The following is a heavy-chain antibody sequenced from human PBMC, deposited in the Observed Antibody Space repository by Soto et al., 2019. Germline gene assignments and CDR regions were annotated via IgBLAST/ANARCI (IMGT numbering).Heavy chain of an antibody. CDR1: GFTFSSYG. CDR2: ISYDGSNK. V-gene: IGHV3-30*18. Sequence: GGSLRLSCAASGFTFSSYGMHWVRQAPGKGLEWVAVISYDGSNKYYADSVKGRFTISRDNSKNTLYLQMNSLRAEDTAVYYCAKTASIAARPHYFDYWGQGTLVTVSS. J-gene: IGHJ4*02. D-gene: IGHD6-6*01. CDR3: AKTASIAARPHYFDY.